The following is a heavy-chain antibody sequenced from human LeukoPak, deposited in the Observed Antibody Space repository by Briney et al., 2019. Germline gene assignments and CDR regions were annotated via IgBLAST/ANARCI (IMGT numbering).Heavy chain of an antibody. D-gene: IGHD3-16*01. CDR1: GFTVSSNY. J-gene: IGHJ4*02. V-gene: IGHV3-53*01. Sequence: PGGSLRLSCAASGFTVSSNYMSWVRQAPGKGLEWVSVIYSDNTHYSDSVKGRFTISRDNSKNTLYLQMDSLRAEDTAVYYCARRAGAYPHPYDYWGQGTLVTVSS. CDR3: ARRAGAYPHPYDY. CDR2: IYSDNT.